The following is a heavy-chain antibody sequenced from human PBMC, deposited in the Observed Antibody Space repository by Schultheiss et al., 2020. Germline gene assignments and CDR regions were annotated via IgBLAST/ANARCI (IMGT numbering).Heavy chain of an antibody. V-gene: IGHV4-38-2*02. D-gene: IGHD3-16*01. CDR3: ARAYRGMDV. Sequence: SETLSLTCTVSGYSISSGYYWGWIRQPPGKGLEWIGSIYHSGSTYYNPSLKSRVTISVDRSKNQFSLKLSSVTAADTAVYFCARAYRGMDVWGQGTTVTVSS. CDR1: GYSISSGYY. CDR2: IYHSGST. J-gene: IGHJ6*02.